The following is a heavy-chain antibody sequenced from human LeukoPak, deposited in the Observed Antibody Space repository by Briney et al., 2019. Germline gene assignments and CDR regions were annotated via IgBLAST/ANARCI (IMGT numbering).Heavy chain of an antibody. CDR2: ISSSSSYI. CDR1: GIIFSSYS. CDR3: AATYYDFWSGYSH. J-gene: IGHJ4*02. Sequence: GGSLRLSCAASGIIFSSYSMNWVRQAPGKGLEWVSSISSSSSYIYYADSVKGRFTISRDNAKNSLYLQMNSLRAEDTAVYYCAATYYDFWSGYSHWGQGTLVTVSS. V-gene: IGHV3-21*01. D-gene: IGHD3-3*01.